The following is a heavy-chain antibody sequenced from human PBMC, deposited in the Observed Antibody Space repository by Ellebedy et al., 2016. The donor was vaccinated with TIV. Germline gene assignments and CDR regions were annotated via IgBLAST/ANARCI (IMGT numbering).Heavy chain of an antibody. CDR2: IIPIFGTA. V-gene: IGHV1-69*13. CDR3: ARAVVIVPAAMPGAYYYYYGMDV. CDR1: GGTFSSYA. D-gene: IGHD2-2*01. Sequence: ASVKVSCKASGGTFSSYAISWVRQAPGQGLEWMGGIIPIFGTANYAQKFQGRVTITADESTSTAYMELSSLRSEDTAVYYCARAVVIVPAAMPGAYYYYYGMDVWGQGTTVTVSS. J-gene: IGHJ6*02.